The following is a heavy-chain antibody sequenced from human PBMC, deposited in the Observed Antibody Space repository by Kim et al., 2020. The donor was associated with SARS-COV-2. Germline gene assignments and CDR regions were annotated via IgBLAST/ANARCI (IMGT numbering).Heavy chain of an antibody. CDR1: GGSFSGHY. Sequence: SETLSLTCAVYGGSFSGHYLIWILQPPGKGLEWMVEINHSGITNYNPSLKSRVTISVDMSSNQFSLKLSSVTAADTAVYFCVRGATVTTLDPWGQGTLVTVSS. D-gene: IGHD4-17*01. V-gene: IGHV4-34*01. CDR3: VRGATVTTLDP. J-gene: IGHJ5*02. CDR2: INHSGIT.